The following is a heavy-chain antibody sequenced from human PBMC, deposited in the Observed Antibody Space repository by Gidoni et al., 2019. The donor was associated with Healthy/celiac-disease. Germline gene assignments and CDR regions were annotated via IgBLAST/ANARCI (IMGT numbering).Heavy chain of an antibody. CDR3: AKDEVGSLYYYFDY. CDR1: GFTFSSYA. CDR2: ISGSGGST. D-gene: IGHD1-26*01. V-gene: IGHV3-23*01. Sequence: EVQLLESGGGLVQPGWSLSLFCAAPGFTFSSYAMSWVRQAPGKGLEWVSAISGSGGSTYYADSVKGRSTISRDNSKNTLYLQMNSLRAEDTAVYYCAKDEVGSLYYYFDYWGQGTLVTVSS. J-gene: IGHJ4*02.